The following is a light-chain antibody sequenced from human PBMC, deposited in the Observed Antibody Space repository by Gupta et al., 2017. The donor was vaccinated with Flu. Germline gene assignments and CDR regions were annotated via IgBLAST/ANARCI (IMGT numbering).Light chain of an antibody. Sequence: PSLLSASIGDRVTITCRTSQTINHYLAWYQQKPGRAPRLFIYGTSTLQTGVPSRFSGSGYGTEFTLTIDSLQPEDFATYHCQQVYSWRRTFGQGTKVEVK. CDR3: QQVYSWRRT. J-gene: IGKJ1*01. V-gene: IGKV1-9*01. CDR1: QTINHY. CDR2: GTS.